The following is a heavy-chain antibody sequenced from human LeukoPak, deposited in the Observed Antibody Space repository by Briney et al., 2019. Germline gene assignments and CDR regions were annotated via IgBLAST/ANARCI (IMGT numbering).Heavy chain of an antibody. CDR3: ARESIISPGARGQYYFDY. J-gene: IGHJ4*02. Sequence: SETLSLTCTVSGGSISSYYWSWIRQPPGKELEWIGYIYYSGSTNYNPSLKSRVTISVDTSKNQFSLKLSSMTAADTAVYYCARESIISPGARGQYYFDYWGQGTLVTVSS. CDR2: IYYSGST. CDR1: GGSISSYY. D-gene: IGHD3-10*01. V-gene: IGHV4-59*01.